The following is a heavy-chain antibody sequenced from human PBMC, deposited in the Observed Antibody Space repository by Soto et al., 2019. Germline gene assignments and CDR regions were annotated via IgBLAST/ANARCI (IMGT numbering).Heavy chain of an antibody. CDR1: GGSISGYY. CDR3: TRDGDGRMTTNPYYYYGMDV. Sequence: SETLSLTCTVSGGSISGYYWSWIRQPPGKGLEWIGNVYYSGGAKYNPSVKRRVSISVDTSKNQFSLNLSSVTAADTAVYYCTRDGDGRMTTNPYYYYGMDVWGPGITVTV. J-gene: IGHJ6*02. CDR2: VYYSGGA. V-gene: IGHV4-59*01. D-gene: IGHD2-21*02.